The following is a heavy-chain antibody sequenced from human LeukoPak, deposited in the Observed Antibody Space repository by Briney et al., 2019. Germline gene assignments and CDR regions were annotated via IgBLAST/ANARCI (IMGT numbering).Heavy chain of an antibody. J-gene: IGHJ4*02. V-gene: IGHV1-69*13. Sequence: SVKVSCKASGGTFSSYAISWVRQAPGQGLEWMGGIIPIFGTANYAQKFQGRVTITADESKSTAYMELSSLRSEDTAVYYCARDIRSGYSGYDEGSVWGQGTLVTVSS. D-gene: IGHD5-12*01. CDR3: ARDIRSGYSGYDEGSV. CDR1: GGTFSSYA. CDR2: IIPIFGTA.